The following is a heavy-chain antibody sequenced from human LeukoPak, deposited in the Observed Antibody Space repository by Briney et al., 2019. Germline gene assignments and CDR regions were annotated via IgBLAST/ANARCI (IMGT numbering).Heavy chain of an antibody. J-gene: IGHJ4*02. CDR2: IIPIFGTA. V-gene: IGHV1-69*13. Sequence: ASVKVSCKASGGTFSSYAISWVRQAPGPGLEWMGGIIPIFGTANYAQKFQGRVTITADESTSTAYMELSSLRSEDTAVYYCARGVVGATYFDYWGQGTLVTVSS. CDR1: GGTFSSYA. CDR3: ARGVVGATYFDY. D-gene: IGHD1-26*01.